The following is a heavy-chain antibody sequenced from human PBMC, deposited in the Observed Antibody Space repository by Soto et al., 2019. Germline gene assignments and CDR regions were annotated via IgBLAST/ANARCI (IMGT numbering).Heavy chain of an antibody. Sequence: SETLSLSCSVADSPISSYYGSWFRQPPGQGLEWLGYVYYTGTTTYNPSLKSRLTISLDTSKTQFSLKLGSVTAADTAVYYCARLGDYYQTFDYWGQGALVTVSS. D-gene: IGHD3-22*01. CDR1: DSPISSYY. CDR2: VYYTGTT. V-gene: IGHV4-59*08. J-gene: IGHJ4*01. CDR3: ARLGDYYQTFDY.